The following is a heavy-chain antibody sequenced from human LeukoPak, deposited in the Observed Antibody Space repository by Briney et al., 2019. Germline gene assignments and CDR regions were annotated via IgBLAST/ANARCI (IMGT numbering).Heavy chain of an antibody. D-gene: IGHD3-9*01. CDR1: GYTFTSYD. CDR3: ARVVSRYYDILTGYTNWFDP. V-gene: IGHV1-8*01. CDR2: MNPNSGNT. J-gene: IGHJ5*02. Sequence: ASVKVSCKASGYTFTSYDINWVRQATGQGLEWMGWMNPNSGNTGYAQKLQGRVTMTTDTSTSTAYMELRSLRSDDTAVYYCARVVSRYYDILTGYTNWFDPWGQGTLVTVSS.